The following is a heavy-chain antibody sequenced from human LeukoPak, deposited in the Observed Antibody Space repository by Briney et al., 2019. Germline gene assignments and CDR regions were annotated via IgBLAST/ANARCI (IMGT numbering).Heavy chain of an antibody. V-gene: IGHV4-4*07. J-gene: IGHJ3*02. CDR3: ARQRRNGGIAASNDAFDI. Sequence: SETLSLTCTVSGGSISSYYWSWIRQPAGKGLEWIGRIYTSGSTNYNPSLKSRVTMSVDTSKNQFSLKLSSVTAADTAVYYCARQRRNGGIAASNDAFDIWGQGTMVTVSS. CDR1: GGSISSYY. CDR2: IYTSGST. D-gene: IGHD6-13*01.